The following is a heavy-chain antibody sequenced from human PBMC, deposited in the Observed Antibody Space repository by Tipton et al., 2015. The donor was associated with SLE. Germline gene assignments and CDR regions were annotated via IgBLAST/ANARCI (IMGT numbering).Heavy chain of an antibody. CDR3: ARFTGPGAFDI. V-gene: IGHV3-11*04. Sequence: SLRLSCVASGFPFRFYAMSWVRQAPGKGLEWLSGFSTSGDTSYYADSVMGRFTISRDNAKNSLYLQMNSLRAEDTAVYYCARFTGPGAFDIWGQGTMVTVSS. J-gene: IGHJ3*02. D-gene: IGHD2-8*02. CDR2: FSTSGDTS. CDR1: GFPFRFYA.